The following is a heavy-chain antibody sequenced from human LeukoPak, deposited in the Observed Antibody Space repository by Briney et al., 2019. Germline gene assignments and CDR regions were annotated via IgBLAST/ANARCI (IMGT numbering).Heavy chain of an antibody. CDR1: GFTFSSYA. J-gene: IGHJ5*02. V-gene: IGHV4-34*01. CDR2: INHSGST. D-gene: IGHD2-2*01. CDR3: ARGPNCSSTSCYPNWFDP. Sequence: GSLRLSCAASGFTFSSYAMSWVRQAPGKGLEWIGEINHSGSTNYNPSLKSRVTISVDTSKDQFSLKLSSVTAADTAVYYCARGPNCSSTSCYPNWFDPWGQGTLVTVSS.